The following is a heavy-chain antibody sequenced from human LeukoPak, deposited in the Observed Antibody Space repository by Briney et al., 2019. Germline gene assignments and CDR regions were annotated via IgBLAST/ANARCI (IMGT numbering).Heavy chain of an antibody. Sequence: ASVKVSCKASGYTFTSYGISWVRQAPGQGLEWMGWISAYNGNTNYAQKLQGRVTMTTDTSTSTAYMELRSLRSDDTAVYYCARGASRRVRYGGKGAFDYWGQGTLVTVSS. CDR1: GYTFTSYG. CDR2: ISAYNGNT. V-gene: IGHV1-18*01. CDR3: ARGASRRVRYGGKGAFDY. D-gene: IGHD4-23*01. J-gene: IGHJ4*02.